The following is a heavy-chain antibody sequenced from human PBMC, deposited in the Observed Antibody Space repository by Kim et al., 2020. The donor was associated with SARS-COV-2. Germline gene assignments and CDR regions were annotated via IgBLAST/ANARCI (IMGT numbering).Heavy chain of an antibody. D-gene: IGHD3-22*01. CDR3: AKLDSSGYYFRWFDP. CDR1: GFTFSSYA. CDR2: ISGSGGST. Sequence: GGSLRLSCAASGFTFSSYAMSWVRQAPGKGLEWVSAISGSGGSTYYADSVKGRFTISRDNSKNTLYLQMNSLRAEDTAVYYCAKLDSSGYYFRWFDPWGQGTLVTVSS. V-gene: IGHV3-23*01. J-gene: IGHJ5*02.